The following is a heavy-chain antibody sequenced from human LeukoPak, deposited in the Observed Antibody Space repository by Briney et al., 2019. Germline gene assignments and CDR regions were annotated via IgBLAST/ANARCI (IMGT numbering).Heavy chain of an antibody. CDR1: GGSISSSSYY. J-gene: IGHJ6*03. CDR2: IYSGGST. D-gene: IGHD3-9*01. CDR3: ARVLRYFDWLLHNYYYYYMDV. V-gene: IGHV3-66*01. Sequence: ETLSLTCTVSGGSISSSSYYWGWIRQPPGKGLEWVSVIYSGGSTYYADSVKGRFTISRDNSKNTLYLQMNSLRAEDTAVYYCARVLRYFDWLLHNYYYYYMDVWGKGTTVTISS.